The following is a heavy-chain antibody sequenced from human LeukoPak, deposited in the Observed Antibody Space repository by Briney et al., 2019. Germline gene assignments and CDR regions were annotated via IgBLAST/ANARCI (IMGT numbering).Heavy chain of an antibody. CDR3: ARVFEDVPQFDY. D-gene: IGHD3-3*01. CDR1: GFTFSDYY. CDR2: ISSSGSTI. Sequence: GGSLRLSCAASGFTFSDYYMSWIRQAPGKGLEWVSYISSSGSTIYYADSVKGRFTISRDNAKNSLYLQMNSLKAEDTAVYYCARVFEDVPQFDYWGQGTLVTVSS. V-gene: IGHV3-11*01. J-gene: IGHJ4*02.